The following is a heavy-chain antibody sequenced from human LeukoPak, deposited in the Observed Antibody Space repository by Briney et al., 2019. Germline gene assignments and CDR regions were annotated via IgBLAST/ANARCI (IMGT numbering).Heavy chain of an antibody. CDR1: GFTFSSYA. Sequence: GGSLRLSCAASGFTFSSYAMHWVRQATGKGLEWVGRIRSKANSYATAYAASVKGRFTISRNDSKNTAYLQMNSLKTEDTAVYYCTRHRAQKYYDYVWGSYRYTEDWGQGTLVTVSS. CDR2: IRSKANSYAT. D-gene: IGHD3-16*02. J-gene: IGHJ4*02. V-gene: IGHV3-73*01. CDR3: TRHRAQKYYDYVWGSYRYTED.